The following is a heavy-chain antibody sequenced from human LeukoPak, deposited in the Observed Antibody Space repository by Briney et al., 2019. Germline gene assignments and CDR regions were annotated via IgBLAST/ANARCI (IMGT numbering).Heavy chain of an antibody. CDR2: IYYSGST. CDR3: ARETSQKGAHYMDV. Sequence: SETLSLPCTVSGCSISSYYWSWIRQPPGKGLEWIGYIYYSGSTNYNPSLKSRVTISADTSKTQFSLKLTSVTVADTAVYYCARETSQKGAHYMDVWGKGTTVTISS. V-gene: IGHV4-59*01. J-gene: IGHJ6*03. CDR1: GCSISSYY. D-gene: IGHD3-16*01.